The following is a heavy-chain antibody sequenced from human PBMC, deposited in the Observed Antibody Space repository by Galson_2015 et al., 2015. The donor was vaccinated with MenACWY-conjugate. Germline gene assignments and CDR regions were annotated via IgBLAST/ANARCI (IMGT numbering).Heavy chain of an antibody. J-gene: IGHJ4*02. Sequence: SVKVSCKASGYIFSSCAINWVRQAPGQGLEWMGWINPGNGDPKYSQKFQGRVTFTRDTSTSTVYMELNTLTSEDTAVYYCARDRYYYPSLNYDYWGQGTLVTVSS. V-gene: IGHV1-3*01. CDR1: GYIFSSCA. CDR3: ARDRYYYPSLNYDY. D-gene: IGHD1-26*01. CDR2: INPGNGDP.